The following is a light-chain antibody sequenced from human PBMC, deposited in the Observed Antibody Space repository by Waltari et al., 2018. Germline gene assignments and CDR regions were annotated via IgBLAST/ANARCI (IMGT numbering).Light chain of an antibody. CDR1: QSISSY. J-gene: IGKJ3*01. CDR2: AAS. CDR3: QQSYSTPFT. Sequence: DIQMTESPLSMSASVGDRVTITCRASQSISSYLNWYQQKPGKAPKLLIYAASSLKSGVPARFSGSGSGTDFTLTISSLQPEDFATYYCQQSYSTPFTFGPGTKVEIK. V-gene: IGKV1-39*01.